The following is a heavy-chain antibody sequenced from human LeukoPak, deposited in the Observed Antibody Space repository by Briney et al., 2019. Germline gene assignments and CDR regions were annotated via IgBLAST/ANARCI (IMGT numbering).Heavy chain of an antibody. Sequence: PSETLSLTCAVYGGSFSGYYWSWIRQPPGKGLEWIGEINHSGSTNYNPSLKSRVTISVDTSKNQFSLKLSSVTAADTAVYYCASSTVAGVSRFDYWGQGTLVTVSS. CDR3: ASSTVAGVSRFDY. CDR2: INHSGST. CDR1: GGSFSGYY. D-gene: IGHD6-19*01. J-gene: IGHJ4*02. V-gene: IGHV4-34*01.